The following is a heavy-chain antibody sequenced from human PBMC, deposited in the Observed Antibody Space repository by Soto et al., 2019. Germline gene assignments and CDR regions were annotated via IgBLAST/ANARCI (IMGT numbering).Heavy chain of an antibody. J-gene: IGHJ5*02. CDR2: INSDGSST. CDR3: ARESVLLWFGELLSRFDP. V-gene: IGHV3-74*01. CDR1: GFTFSSYW. Sequence: DVQLVESGGGLVQPGGSLRLSCAASGFTFSSYWMHWVRQAPGKGLVWVSRINSDGSSTSYADSVKGRFTISRDNAKNTLYLQMNSLRAEDTAVYYCARESVLLWFGELLSRFDPWGQGTLVTVSS. D-gene: IGHD3-10*01.